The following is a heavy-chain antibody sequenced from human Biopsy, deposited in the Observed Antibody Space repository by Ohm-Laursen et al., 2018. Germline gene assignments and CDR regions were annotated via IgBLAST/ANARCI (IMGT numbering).Heavy chain of an antibody. V-gene: IGHV3-23*01. CDR3: AKASRNYYDSTGYYFDY. J-gene: IGHJ4*02. CDR2: ITGSGDGA. CDR1: GFTFSSYA. D-gene: IGHD3-22*01. Sequence: SLRLSCSASGFTFSSYAMNWVRQAPGRGLEWVSGITGSGDGAYYADSMRGRFTIARDNSRNTLYLQMNSLRADDTAVYYCAKASRNYYDSTGYYFDYWGLGTLVTVSS.